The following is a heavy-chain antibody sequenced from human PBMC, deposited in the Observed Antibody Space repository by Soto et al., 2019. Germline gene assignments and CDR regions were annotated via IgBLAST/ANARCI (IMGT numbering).Heavy chain of an antibody. CDR3: ARGGSNDWQVAFDI. CDR2: INHSGSN. V-gene: IGHV4-34*01. Sequence: QLQQWGAGLLKPSETLSLTCVVSGGSFSTYYYNWIRQSPGKEREWIGEINHSGSNNYSPSLKWRVTMSLDTSKNQFSLKLTSVTAADTAVYYCARGGSNDWQVAFDIWGQGTMVTVSS. J-gene: IGHJ3*02. CDR1: GGSFSTYY. D-gene: IGHD3-9*01.